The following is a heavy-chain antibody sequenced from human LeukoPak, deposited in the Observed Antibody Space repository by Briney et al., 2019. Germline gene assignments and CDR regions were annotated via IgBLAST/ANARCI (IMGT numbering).Heavy chain of an antibody. CDR3: AKGFYYYDSSGYHAGY. CDR2: IKQDGSEK. J-gene: IGHJ4*02. V-gene: IGHV3-7*01. CDR1: GLTFSSYW. D-gene: IGHD3-22*01. Sequence: GGSLRLSCAASGLTFSSYWMSWVRQAPGKGLEWVANIKQDGSEKYYVDSVKGRFTISRDNSKNTLYLQMNSLRAEDTAVYYCAKGFYYYDSSGYHAGYWGQGTLVTVSS.